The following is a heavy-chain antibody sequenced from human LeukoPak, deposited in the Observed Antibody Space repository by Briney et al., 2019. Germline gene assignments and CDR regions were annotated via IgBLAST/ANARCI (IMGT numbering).Heavy chain of an antibody. Sequence: PGGSLRLSCAASGFTVSSNYMSWVRQAPGKGLEWVSVIYSGGSTYYADSVKGRFTISRDNSKNTLYLQMNSLRAEDTAVYYCARDHGSGDSSGYYANWFDPWGQGTLDTVSS. D-gene: IGHD3-22*01. J-gene: IGHJ5*02. V-gene: IGHV3-53*01. CDR1: GFTVSSNY. CDR2: IYSGGST. CDR3: ARDHGSGDSSGYYANWFDP.